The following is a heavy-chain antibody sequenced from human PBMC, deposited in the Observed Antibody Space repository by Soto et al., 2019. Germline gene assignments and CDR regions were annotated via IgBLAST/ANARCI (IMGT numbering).Heavy chain of an antibody. D-gene: IGHD2-2*01. J-gene: IGHJ3*02. CDR3: TTDGGIVLVSAALLDLLDI. Sequence: PVGSLRLSCAASGFTLSNAWMNWVRQAPGKGLEWVGRIKSKTDGGTTDYAAPVKGRFTISRDDSKNTLYLQMNSLKTEDTAVYYCTTDGGIVLVSAALLDLLDIWGQGTTVTVSS. CDR1: GFTLSNAW. V-gene: IGHV3-15*07. CDR2: IKSKTDGGTT.